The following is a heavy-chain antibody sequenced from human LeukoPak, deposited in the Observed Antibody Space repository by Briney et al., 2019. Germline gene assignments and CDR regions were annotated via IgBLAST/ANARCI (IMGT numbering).Heavy chain of an antibody. CDR1: GGSFGGYY. CDR2: INHSGGT. J-gene: IGHJ6*03. CDR3: ARGAADRNNYYYYIDV. Sequence: SETLSLTCAVYGGSFGGYYWSWIRQPPGKGLEWVGEINHSGGTNYSPSLKSRITMSVHTSKNQFSLKLTSVTAADTAVYYCARGAADRNNYYYYIDVWGKGTTVTVSS. V-gene: IGHV4-34*01. D-gene: IGHD1/OR15-1a*01.